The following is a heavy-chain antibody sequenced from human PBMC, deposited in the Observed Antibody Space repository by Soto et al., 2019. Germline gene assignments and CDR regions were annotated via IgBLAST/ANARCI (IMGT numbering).Heavy chain of an antibody. D-gene: IGHD6-13*01. V-gene: IGHV1-69*12. CDR3: AREGSNWPDFDY. J-gene: IGHJ4*02. Sequence: QVQLVQSGAEVKKPGSSVKVSCKASGGTFSSYVISWVRQAPGRGLEWMGGIIPLFGTAHYTQKFQGRVTITADESTSTAYMELSSLRSDDTAVYFCAREGSNWPDFDYWGQGTLVTVSS. CDR2: IIPLFGTA. CDR1: GGTFSSYV.